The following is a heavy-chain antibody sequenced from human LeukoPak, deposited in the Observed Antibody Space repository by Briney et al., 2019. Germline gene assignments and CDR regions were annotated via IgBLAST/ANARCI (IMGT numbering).Heavy chain of an antibody. CDR3: AAYYYDSSGYFDY. CDR2: INHSGST. V-gene: IGHV4-34*01. Sequence: PSETLSLTCAVSGGSFSGYYWSWIRQPPGKGLEWIGEINHSGSTNYNPYLKSRVTISVDTSKNQCSLKLSSVTAADTAVYYCAAYYYDSSGYFDYWGQGTLVTVSS. J-gene: IGHJ4*02. D-gene: IGHD3-22*01. CDR1: GGSFSGYY.